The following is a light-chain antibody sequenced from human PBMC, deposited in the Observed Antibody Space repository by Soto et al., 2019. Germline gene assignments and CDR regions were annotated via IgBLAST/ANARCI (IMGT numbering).Light chain of an antibody. J-gene: IGKJ1*01. V-gene: IGKV3-15*01. Sequence: EVVMTQSPATLSVSPGERATLSCRASQTINNKLAWYQQKPGQAPRLLIYGASSRPTDIPGRFAGSGSGTEFTLTVSSLQSEDFAVYYCQQYNSWPRTFGQGTKVEIK. CDR2: GAS. CDR3: QQYNSWPRT. CDR1: QTINNK.